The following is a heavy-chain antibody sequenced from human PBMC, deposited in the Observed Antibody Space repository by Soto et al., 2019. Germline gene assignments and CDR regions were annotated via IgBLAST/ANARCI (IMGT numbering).Heavy chain of an antibody. Sequence: QVQLVESGGGVVQPGRSLRLSCAASGFTFSSYGMHWVRQAPGKGLEWVAVMSYDGSNKYYADSVKGRFTISRDNSKNPLYLQMNSLRAEDTAVYYCGKDRGVRRSCHYSLGYYYGMDVWGQGTTVTVSS. V-gene: IGHV3-30*18. CDR1: GFTFSSYG. J-gene: IGHJ6*02. CDR2: MSYDGSNK. CDR3: GKDRGVRRSCHYSLGYYYGMDV. D-gene: IGHD2-15*01.